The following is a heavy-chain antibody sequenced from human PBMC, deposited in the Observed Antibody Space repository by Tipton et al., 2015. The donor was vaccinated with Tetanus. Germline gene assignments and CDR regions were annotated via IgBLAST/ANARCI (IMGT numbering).Heavy chain of an antibody. CDR1: GYTFTSYG. D-gene: IGHD2-15*01. Sequence: QLVQSGAEVKKPGASVKVSCKASGYTFTSYGISWVRQAPGQGLEWMGWISAYNGNTNYAQKLQGRVTMTTDTSTSTAYMELRSRRTDDTAVFYCSRTQRSYYYYYGMDVWGQGTTVTVSS. V-gene: IGHV1-18*01. CDR3: SRTQRSYYYYYGMDV. J-gene: IGHJ6*02. CDR2: ISAYNGNT.